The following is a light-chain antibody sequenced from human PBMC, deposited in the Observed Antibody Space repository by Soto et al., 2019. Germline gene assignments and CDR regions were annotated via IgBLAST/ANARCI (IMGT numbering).Light chain of an antibody. V-gene: IGLV2-14*01. CDR2: EVT. CDR3: SSYTNINTRACV. CDR1: SGDIGSYNR. J-gene: IGLJ1*01. Sequence: QSALTQPASVSGSPEQSITISCTGTSGDIGSYNRVSWYQQHPGKAPKLIIYEVTDRPSGVSNRFSGSKSGNTASLTISGLQAEDEAEYYCSSYTNINTRACVFGTGTKVTAL.